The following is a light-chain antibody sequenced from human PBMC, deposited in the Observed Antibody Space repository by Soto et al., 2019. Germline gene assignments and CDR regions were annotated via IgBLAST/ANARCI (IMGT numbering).Light chain of an antibody. CDR3: SSYTSSSTLFYV. CDR2: DVS. J-gene: IGLJ1*01. CDR1: SSDVGGYNY. V-gene: IGLV2-14*01. Sequence: QSVRTQPASVSGSPGQSITISCTGTSSDVGGYNYVSWYQQHPGKAPKLLIYDVSDRPSGVSDRFSGSKSGITASLTISGLQAEDEADYYCSSYTSSSTLFYVFGAGTKVTVL.